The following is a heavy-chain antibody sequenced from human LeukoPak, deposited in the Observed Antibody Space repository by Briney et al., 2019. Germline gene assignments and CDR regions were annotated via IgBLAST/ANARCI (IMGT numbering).Heavy chain of an antibody. CDR1: GYSFTSYC. D-gene: IGHD6-6*01. CDR3: ARQSSSSSD. V-gene: IGHV5-51*01. Sequence: RRAPLKISCKGSGYSFTSYCTGWLRRLPGKGLEWMGIIYPGDSDTRYSPSFQGQVTISADKSISTAYLQWSSLKASDTAMYYCARQSSSSSDWGQGTLVTVSS. CDR2: IYPGDSDT. J-gene: IGHJ4*02.